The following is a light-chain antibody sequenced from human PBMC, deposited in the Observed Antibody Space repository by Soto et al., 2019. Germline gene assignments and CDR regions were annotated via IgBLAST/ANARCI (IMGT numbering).Light chain of an antibody. CDR3: SSYTTTSVV. Sequence: QSALTQPPSVSGSPGQSVTISCTGSSGYVGSYNRVSWYQQSPGTTPRLMIYDVNNRPSGVPDRFSGSKSGNTASLTISGLQAEDEADYYCSSYTTTSVVFGGGTKLTVL. CDR2: DVN. CDR1: SGYVGSYNR. V-gene: IGLV2-18*02. J-gene: IGLJ2*01.